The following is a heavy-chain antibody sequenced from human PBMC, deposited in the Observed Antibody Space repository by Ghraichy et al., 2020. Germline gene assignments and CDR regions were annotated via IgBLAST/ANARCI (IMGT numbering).Heavy chain of an antibody. CDR1: GFTFSSYS. CDR3: ARDSGGGYSSSSSYYFDN. V-gene: IGHV3-48*01. CDR2: ISSSSSSI. D-gene: IGHD6-6*01. J-gene: IGHJ4*02. Sequence: GGSLRLSCAASGFTFSSYSMNWVRQAPGKGLEWVLYISSSSSSIHYADSVKGRFTISRDNAKNSLYLQMNSLRAEDTAVYYCARDSGGGYSSSSSYYFDNWGQGTLVTVSS.